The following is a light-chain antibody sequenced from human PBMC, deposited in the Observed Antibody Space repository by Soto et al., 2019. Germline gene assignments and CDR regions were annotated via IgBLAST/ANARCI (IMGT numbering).Light chain of an antibody. Sequence: DIQMTQSPSTLSASVGDRVTITCRASQSISSWLAWYQQKPGKAPKLQINKASSLESGVPSRSSGGGSGTEFTLTISSRQPDDFATYYCQQYNSYPCTFGQGTKLEIK. CDR1: QSISSW. V-gene: IGKV1-5*03. CDR3: QQYNSYPCT. CDR2: KAS. J-gene: IGKJ2*02.